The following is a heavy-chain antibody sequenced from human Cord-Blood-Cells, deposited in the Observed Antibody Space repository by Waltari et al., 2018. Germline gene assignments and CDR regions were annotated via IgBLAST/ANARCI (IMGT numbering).Heavy chain of an antibody. D-gene: IGHD3-10*02. CDR3: ARGYYIRRWFDP. CDR1: GYPFPATY. Sequence: QVQLVQSGAEVKKPGASVKAPCKAFGYPFPATYITWVRQAPGQGLEWMGWINPNSGGTNYAQKFQGRVTMTRDTSISTAYMELSRLRSDDTAVYYCARGYYIRRWFDPWGQGTLVTVSS. J-gene: IGHJ5*02. CDR2: INPNSGGT. V-gene: IGHV1-2*02.